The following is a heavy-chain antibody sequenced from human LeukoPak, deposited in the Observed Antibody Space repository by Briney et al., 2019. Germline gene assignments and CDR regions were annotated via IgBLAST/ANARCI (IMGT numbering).Heavy chain of an antibody. Sequence: SETLSLTCTVSGGSISSYYWSWIRQPAGKGLECIGRFYSGGSTHYNPSLKSRVTMSVDTSKNQFSLKLSSVTAADTAVYYCARVYSGYDLPGSLANYYFDYWGQGTLVTVSS. CDR2: FYSGGST. V-gene: IGHV4-4*07. J-gene: IGHJ4*02. D-gene: IGHD5-12*01. CDR1: GGSISSYY. CDR3: ARVYSGYDLPGSLANYYFDY.